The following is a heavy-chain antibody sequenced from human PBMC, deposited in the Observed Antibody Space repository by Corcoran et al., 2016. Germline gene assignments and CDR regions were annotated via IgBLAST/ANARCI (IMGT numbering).Heavy chain of an antibody. D-gene: IGHD3-10*01. Sequence: QVQLVQSGAEVKKPGSSVKVSCKASGGTFSSYAISWVRQAPGQGLEWMGGIIPIFGTANYAQKFQGRVTITADESTSTAYMELSSLRSEDTAVYYCASLLTMVRGVITPYYHYYYGMDVWGQGTTVTVSS. CDR1: GGTFSSYA. J-gene: IGHJ6*02. CDR3: ASLLTMVRGVITPYYHYYYGMDV. V-gene: IGHV1-69*01. CDR2: IIPIFGTA.